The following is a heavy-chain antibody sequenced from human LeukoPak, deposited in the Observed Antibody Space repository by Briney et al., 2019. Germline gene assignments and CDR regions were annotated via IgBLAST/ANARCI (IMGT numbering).Heavy chain of an antibody. Sequence: GGSLRLSCAASGFTFSSYWMSWVRQAPGKGLEWVSYISSSGSTIYYTDSVKGRFTISRDNAKNSLYLQMNSLRAEDTAMYYCARDAGAGWELLGRNDYWGQGTLVTVSS. CDR2: ISSSGSTI. CDR3: ARDAGAGWELLGRNDY. J-gene: IGHJ4*02. V-gene: IGHV3-48*04. D-gene: IGHD1-26*01. CDR1: GFTFSSYW.